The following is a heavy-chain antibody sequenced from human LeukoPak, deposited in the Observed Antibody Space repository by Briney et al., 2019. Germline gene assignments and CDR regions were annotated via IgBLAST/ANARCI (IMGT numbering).Heavy chain of an antibody. D-gene: IGHD3-9*01. CDR3: AKGLGRYFDWIPFGY. CDR1: GFTFDDYA. V-gene: IGHV3-9*01. Sequence: GGSLRLSCAASGFTFDDYAMQWVRQAPEKGLEWVSGISWNSGSIGYADSVKGRFTISRDNAKNSLYLQMNSLRAEDTALYYCAKGLGRYFDWIPFGYWGQGTLVTVSS. J-gene: IGHJ4*02. CDR2: ISWNSGSI.